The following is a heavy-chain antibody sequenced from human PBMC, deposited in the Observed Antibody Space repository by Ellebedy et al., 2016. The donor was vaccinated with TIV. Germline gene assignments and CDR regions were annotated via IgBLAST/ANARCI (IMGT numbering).Heavy chain of an antibody. D-gene: IGHD1-26*01. CDR3: AREGEYSGSQYYFDY. CDR1: GGSISSYY. CDR2: IYYSGST. V-gene: IGHV4-59*01. Sequence: ESLKISCTVSGGSISSYYWSWIRQPPGKGLEWIGYIYYSGSTNYNPSLKSRVTISVDTSKNQFSLKLSSVTAADTAVYYCAREGEYSGSQYYFDYWGQGTLVTVSS. J-gene: IGHJ4*02.